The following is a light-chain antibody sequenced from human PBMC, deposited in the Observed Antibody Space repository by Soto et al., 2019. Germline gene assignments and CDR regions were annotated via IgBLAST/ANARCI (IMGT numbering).Light chain of an antibody. V-gene: IGKV3-11*01. CDR1: QSVSNNY. Sequence: EIVLTQSPGTLSLSPGERATLSCRASQSVSNNYLAWYQQKPGQAPRLLIYEASNRATGIPARFSGSGTGADFTLTISSLEPEDFALYYCQQHINWPLTFGRGTKVDIK. CDR2: EAS. CDR3: QQHINWPLT. J-gene: IGKJ4*01.